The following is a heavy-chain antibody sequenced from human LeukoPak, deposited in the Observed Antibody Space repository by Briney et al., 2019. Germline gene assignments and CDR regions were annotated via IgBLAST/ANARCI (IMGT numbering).Heavy chain of an antibody. Sequence: GGSLRLSCAASEFTFTNYAMSWVRQAPGKGLEWVSAISASGGSPYYADSVKGRFTISRDNSMHTLYLQMNSLRVEDTAVYYCAKGASTSRTYTWFDSWGQETLVTVSS. D-gene: IGHD2-2*01. CDR2: ISASGGSP. CDR1: EFTFTNYA. V-gene: IGHV3-23*01. CDR3: AKGASTSRTYTWFDS. J-gene: IGHJ5*01.